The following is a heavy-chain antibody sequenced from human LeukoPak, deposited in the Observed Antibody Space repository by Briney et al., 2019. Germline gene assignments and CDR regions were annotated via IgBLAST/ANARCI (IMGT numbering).Heavy chain of an antibody. Sequence: GRSLRLSCAASGFTFSSYGMHWVRQAPGKGLEWVAVIWYDGSNKYYADSVKGRFTISRDNSKNTLYLQMNSLRAEDTAVYYCARVPSYYYDSSGYFDYWGRGTLVTVSS. V-gene: IGHV3-33*01. CDR1: GFTFSSYG. J-gene: IGHJ4*02. D-gene: IGHD3-22*01. CDR2: IWYDGSNK. CDR3: ARVPSYYYDSSGYFDY.